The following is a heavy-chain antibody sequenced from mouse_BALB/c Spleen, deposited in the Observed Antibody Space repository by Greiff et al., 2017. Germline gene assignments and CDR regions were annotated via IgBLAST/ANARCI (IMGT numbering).Heavy chain of an antibody. Sequence: EVHLVESGGGLVKPGGSLKLSCAASGFTFSSYAMSWVRQSPEKRLEWVAEISSGGGYTYYPDTVTGRFTISRDNAKNTLYLEMSSLRSEDTAMYYCSGGGDLLWLRRWYFDVWGAGTTVTVSS. CDR2: ISSGGGYT. CDR3: SGGGDLLWLRRWYFDV. D-gene: IGHD2-2*01. J-gene: IGHJ1*01. V-gene: IGHV5-9-4*01. CDR1: GFTFSSYA.